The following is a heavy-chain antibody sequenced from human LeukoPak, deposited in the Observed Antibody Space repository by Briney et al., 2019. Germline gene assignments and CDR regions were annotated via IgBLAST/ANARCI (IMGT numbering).Heavy chain of an antibody. CDR2: INHSGST. CDR3: ARGGGDGNYYYMDV. J-gene: IGHJ6*03. D-gene: IGHD2-15*01. V-gene: IGHV4-34*01. CDR1: GGSFSGYY. Sequence: SETLSLTRAVYGGSFSGYYWSWIRQPPGKGLEWIGEINHSGSTNYNPSLKSRVTISVDTSKNQFSLKLSSVTAADTAVYYCARGGGDGNYYYMDVWGKGTTVTVSS.